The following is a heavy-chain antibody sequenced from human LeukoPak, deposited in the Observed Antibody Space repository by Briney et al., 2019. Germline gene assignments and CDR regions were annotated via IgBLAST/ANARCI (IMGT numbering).Heavy chain of an antibody. CDR1: GYTFTGYY. CDR3: ARGRRTNYYFDY. V-gene: IGHV1-2*02. CDR2: INPNSGGT. J-gene: IGHJ4*02. Sequence: ASVKVSCKASGYTFTGYYMHWVRQAPGQGLEWMGWINPNSGGTNYAQKFQGRVTMTRDTSITTAYMELSRLISNDTAVYYCARGRRTNYYFDYWGQGTLVTVSS.